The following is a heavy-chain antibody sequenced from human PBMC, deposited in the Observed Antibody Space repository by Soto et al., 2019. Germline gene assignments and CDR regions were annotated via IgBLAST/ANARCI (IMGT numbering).Heavy chain of an antibody. CDR1: GGSISSDDYY. CDR3: ARDLDGLHDDTSGPFPRPG. J-gene: IGHJ1*01. CDR2: IHSSGSI. D-gene: IGHD3-22*01. V-gene: IGHV4-30-4*01. Sequence: TLSLTCTVSGGSISSDDYYWSWIRQAPGRGLEWIGYIHSSGSICYNPSLKSRATVSIDTAGNQFSLKVSSVTVADTAVYYCARDLDGLHDDTSGPFPRPGWGQGTLVTVSS.